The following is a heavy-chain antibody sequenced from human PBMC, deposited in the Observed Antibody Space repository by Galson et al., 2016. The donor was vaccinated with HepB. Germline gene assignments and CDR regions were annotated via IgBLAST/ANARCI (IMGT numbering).Heavy chain of an antibody. CDR3: VGTGITGY. CDR1: GFTFSTYA. D-gene: IGHD1-7*01. CDR2: ISSNGRST. Sequence: SLRLSCAASGFTFSTYAMHWVRQAPGKGLEYVSAISSNGRSTYYTDSVKGRFTISRDNSKNTLYLQMSSLRPDDTAVYYCVGTGITGYWGQGTLVTVSS. V-gene: IGHV3-64D*06. J-gene: IGHJ4*02.